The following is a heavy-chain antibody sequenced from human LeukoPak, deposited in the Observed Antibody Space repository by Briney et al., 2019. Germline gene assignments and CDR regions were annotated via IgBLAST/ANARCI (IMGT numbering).Heavy chain of an antibody. V-gene: IGHV4-4*07. Sequence: SETLSLTCTVSGGSITNYYWSWIRQPAGKGLEWIGRIYTNEITNYNPSLKSRVTMSVDTSKNLFSLNLSSVTAADTAVYYCARSAYFDWLLDPYGMDVWGQGTTVTVSS. D-gene: IGHD3-9*01. CDR2: IYTNEIT. CDR3: ARSAYFDWLLDPYGMDV. CDR1: GGSITNYY. J-gene: IGHJ6*02.